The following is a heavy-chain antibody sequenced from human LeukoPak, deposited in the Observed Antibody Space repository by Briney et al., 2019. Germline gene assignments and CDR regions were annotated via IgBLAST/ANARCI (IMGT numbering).Heavy chain of an antibody. CDR2: ISGSGTNT. J-gene: IGHJ4*02. CDR1: GFTFSSYV. Sequence: GGSLRLSCAASGFTFSSYVMSWVRQAPGKGLEWVSYISGSGTNTYYADSVKGRFTISRDNSKSTLYLQVDSLRVDDTAVYYCAIGPRQKRGLSTYWGQGTLVTVSS. CDR3: AIGPRQKRGLSTY. D-gene: IGHD3/OR15-3a*01. V-gene: IGHV3-23*01.